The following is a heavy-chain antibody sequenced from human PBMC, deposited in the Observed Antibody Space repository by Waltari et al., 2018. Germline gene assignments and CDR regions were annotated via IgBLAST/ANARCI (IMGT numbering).Heavy chain of an antibody. V-gene: IGHV4-4*02. J-gene: IGHJ4*02. CDR3: ARDRGRGLYLDS. CDR2: VHHSGRP. CDR1: GDYMSNTNC. Sequence: QLQLQESGPGLLKPSGTLSLTCAVPGDYMSNTNCWSWVRQPPGKGPEWIGQVHHSGRPNYSPSFASRVTMTVDTYNNLFSLTLTSATAADTAVYYCARDRGRGLYLDSWGPGTLVTVSP. D-gene: IGHD2-15*01.